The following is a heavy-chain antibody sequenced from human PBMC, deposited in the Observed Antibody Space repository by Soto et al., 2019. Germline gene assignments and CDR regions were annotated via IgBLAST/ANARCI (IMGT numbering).Heavy chain of an antibody. CDR2: INHSGST. CDR3: ATGVRVPAAMSGDYYYYMDV. V-gene: IGHV4-34*01. J-gene: IGHJ6*03. D-gene: IGHD2-2*01. Sequence: SETLSLTCAVYGGSFSGYYWSCIRQPPGKGLEWIGEINHSGSTNYNPSLKSRVTISVDTSKNQFSLKLSSVTAADTAVYYCATGVRVPAAMSGDYYYYMDVWGKGTTVTVSS. CDR1: GGSFSGYY.